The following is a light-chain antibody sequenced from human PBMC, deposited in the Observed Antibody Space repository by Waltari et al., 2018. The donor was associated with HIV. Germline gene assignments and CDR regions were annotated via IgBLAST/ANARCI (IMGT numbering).Light chain of an antibody. CDR2: DVS. CDR1: SSDLTYYNS. CDR3: TSYISSSTPV. Sequence: QSALTQPASVSGSPGQSITISCTGTSSDLTYYNSVSWYQHHPGKAPKVIIYDVSNRPSGVAHRCAGSKSGHTASLTISGLQAEDEADYFCTSYISSSTPVFGGGTKLTVL. V-gene: IGLV2-14*01. J-gene: IGLJ3*02.